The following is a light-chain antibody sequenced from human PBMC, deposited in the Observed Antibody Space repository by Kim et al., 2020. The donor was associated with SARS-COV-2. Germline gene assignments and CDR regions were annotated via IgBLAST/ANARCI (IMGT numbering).Light chain of an antibody. CDR1: NIGPAYD. J-gene: IGLJ2*01. CDR3: QSYDSGHVV. Sequence: GAPGQTVTISCTGSNIGPAYDVHWYQQFPGSAPKLLICGDLHRPSGVPDRFSGSKSGTSASLAITGLQAEDEADYFCQSYDSGHVVFGGGTQLTVL. V-gene: IGLV1-40*01. CDR2: GDL.